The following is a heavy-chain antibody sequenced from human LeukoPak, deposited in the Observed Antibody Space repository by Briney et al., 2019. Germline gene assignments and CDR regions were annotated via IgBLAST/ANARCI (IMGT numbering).Heavy chain of an antibody. J-gene: IGHJ6*03. CDR2: IYYSGST. D-gene: IGHD6-6*01. CDR1: GGSINSYY. V-gene: IGHV4-59*01. CDR3: AREIEGSGSSSSSPYYHYYYMDV. Sequence: KPSETLSLTCTVSGGSINSYYWSWIRQPPGKGLEWIGYIYYSGSTNYNPSLTSRVTISVDTSKNQFSLKLTSVTTTDTAVYYCAREIEGSGSSSSSPYYHYYYMDVWGKGTTVTVS.